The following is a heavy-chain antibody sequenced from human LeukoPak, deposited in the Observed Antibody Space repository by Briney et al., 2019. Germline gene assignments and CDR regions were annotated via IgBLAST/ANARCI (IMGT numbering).Heavy chain of an antibody. D-gene: IGHD2-15*01. CDR3: AKGSDVSTSWSFDL. CDR2: IRYDGSNK. J-gene: IGHJ2*01. V-gene: IGHV3-30*02. Sequence: PGGSLRLSCAASGFTFSSYGMHWVRQAPGKGLEWVAFIRYDGSNKYYADSVKGRFTISRDNSKNTLYLQMNSLRAEDTAVYYCAKGSDVSTSWSFDLWGRATLVTVYS. CDR1: GFTFSSYG.